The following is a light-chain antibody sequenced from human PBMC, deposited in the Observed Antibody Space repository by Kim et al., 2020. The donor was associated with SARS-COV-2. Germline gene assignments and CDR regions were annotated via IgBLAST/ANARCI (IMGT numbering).Light chain of an antibody. V-gene: IGKV3-15*01. J-gene: IGKJ2*01. CDR1: GTT. CDR2: DAL. CDR3: HQYSWPPKNP. Sequence: GTTLAWSQQNPGQAPRLLIYDALPRATGIPARSSGSGSGTEFTLTISSLHSEVFALYYCHQYSWPPKNPLGQGTKLEI.